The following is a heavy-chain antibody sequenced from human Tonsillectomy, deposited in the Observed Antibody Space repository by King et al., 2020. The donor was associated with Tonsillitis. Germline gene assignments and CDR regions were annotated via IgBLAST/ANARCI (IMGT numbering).Heavy chain of an antibody. CDR1: GGSISSGGYS. CDR2: THHSGTT. CDR3: AREHWNEGIWSDP. Sequence: QLQESGSGLVKPSQTLSLTCAVSGGSISSGGYSWSWIRQPPGKGLEWIGNTHHSGTTYYNPSLKSRLTLSIDRPKNQFSLKLTSVTAADTAVYYCAREHWNEGIWSDPWGPGTLVTVPS. V-gene: IGHV4-30-2*01. D-gene: IGHD1-1*01. J-gene: IGHJ5*02.